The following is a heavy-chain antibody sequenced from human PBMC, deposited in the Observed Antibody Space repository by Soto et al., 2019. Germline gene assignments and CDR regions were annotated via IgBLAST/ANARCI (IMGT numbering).Heavy chain of an antibody. Sequence: EVQLVESGGGLVQPGGSLKLSCAASGFTFSGSAMHWVRQASGKGLEWVGRIRCKANSYATAYAASVKGRFTISRDDSKNTAYLQMNSLKTEDTAVYYCTRRRDYDYIWGSYRTIDAFDIWGQGTMVTVSS. V-gene: IGHV3-73*01. CDR3: TRRRDYDYIWGSYRTIDAFDI. CDR1: GFTFSGSA. J-gene: IGHJ3*02. CDR2: IRCKANSYAT. D-gene: IGHD3-16*02.